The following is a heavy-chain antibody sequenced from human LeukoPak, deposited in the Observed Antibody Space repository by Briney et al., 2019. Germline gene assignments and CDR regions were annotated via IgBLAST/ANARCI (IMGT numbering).Heavy chain of an antibody. Sequence: SETLSLTCSVSGGSVTSGSYYWSWIRQPPGKGLEWIGFVFPSGNTKYNPSLKSRVTMSRDTSKNQFSLKLSSETAADRAAYYCASHYSGFNWGIDYWGQGTLVAVSS. J-gene: IGHJ4*02. CDR3: ASHYSGFNWGIDY. V-gene: IGHV4-61*01. CDR1: GGSVTSGSYY. D-gene: IGHD5-12*01. CDR2: VFPSGNT.